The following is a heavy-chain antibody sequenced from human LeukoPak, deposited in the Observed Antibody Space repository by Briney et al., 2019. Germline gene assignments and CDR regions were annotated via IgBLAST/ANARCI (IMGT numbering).Heavy chain of an antibody. CDR1: GGSIGSSTYY. V-gene: IGHV4-39*01. J-gene: IGHJ3*02. D-gene: IGHD6-13*01. CDR3: ARHSGSSWFDPFDI. Sequence: SETLSLTCSVSGGSIGSSTYYWSWIRQPPGKGLEWIGSMYYGGNTYSNPTLKSRVTISADTSKNRFSLKLSSVTAADTATYFCARHSGSSWFDPFDIWGQGTMVTVSS. CDR2: MYYGGNT.